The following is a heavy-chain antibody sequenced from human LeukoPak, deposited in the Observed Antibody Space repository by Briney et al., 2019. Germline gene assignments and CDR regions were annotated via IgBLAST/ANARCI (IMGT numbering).Heavy chain of an antibody. J-gene: IGHJ5*02. CDR3: AREVDSSSGNWFDP. CDR2: IYYSGST. D-gene: IGHD6-13*01. CDR1: GGSISSYY. V-gene: IGHV4-59*01. Sequence: PSETLPLTCTVSGGSISSYYWSWIRQPPGKGLEWIGYIYYSGSTNYNPSLKSRVSISVDTSKNQFSLKLSSVTAADTAVYYCAREVDSSSGNWFDPWGQGTLVTVSS.